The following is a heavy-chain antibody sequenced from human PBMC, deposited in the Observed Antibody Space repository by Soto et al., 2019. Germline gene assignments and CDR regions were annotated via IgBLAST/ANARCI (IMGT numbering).Heavy chain of an antibody. CDR3: AKESMVRGGGTFDY. CDR2: ISGSGSNT. V-gene: IGHV3-23*01. J-gene: IGHJ4*02. CDR1: GFTFSSYA. Sequence: EVQLLESGGGLVQPGGSLRLSCAASGFTFSSYAMSWVRQAPGKGLEWVSAISGSGSNTYYADSVKGRFTISRDNSKNTLYLQMNSLRGEDTDVYYCAKESMVRGGGTFDYWGQGTLVTVSS. D-gene: IGHD3-10*01.